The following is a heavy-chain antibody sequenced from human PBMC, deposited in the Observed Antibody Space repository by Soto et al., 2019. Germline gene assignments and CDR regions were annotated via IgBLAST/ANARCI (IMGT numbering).Heavy chain of an antibody. CDR1: EFTFSSYT. D-gene: IGHD3-3*01. Sequence: GGSLRLSCAASEFTFSSYTMHWVRQAPGKGLEWVAVISYDGSNKYYADSVKGRFTISRDNSKNTLYLQMNSLRAEDTAVYYCARDSEHTIFGVVIIGHGMDVWGQGTTVTVSS. V-gene: IGHV3-30-3*01. CDR2: ISYDGSNK. CDR3: ARDSEHTIFGVVIIGHGMDV. J-gene: IGHJ6*02.